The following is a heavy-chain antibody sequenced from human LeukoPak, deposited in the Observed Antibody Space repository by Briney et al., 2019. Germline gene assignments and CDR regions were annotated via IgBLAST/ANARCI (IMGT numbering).Heavy chain of an antibody. CDR3: ARGWGDYYYYMDV. CDR2: IYYSGST. Sequence: SETLSLTCTVSGGSISSSSYYWGWIRQPPGKGLEWIGSIYYSGSTYYNPSLKSRVTISTDPSKNQFSLRLRFVTAADTAVYYCARGWGDYYYYMDVWGKGTTVTVSS. J-gene: IGHJ6*03. CDR1: GGSISSSSYY. V-gene: IGHV4-39*07. D-gene: IGHD3-16*01.